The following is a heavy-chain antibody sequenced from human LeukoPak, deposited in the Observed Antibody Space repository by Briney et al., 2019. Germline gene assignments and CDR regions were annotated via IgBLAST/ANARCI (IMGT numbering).Heavy chain of an antibody. CDR1: GFTFSGYN. CDR3: AVDRWYTMNT. Sequence: GGSLRLSCAASGFTFSGYNMNWVRQAPGKGLEWVSYIGGTGNPIYYADSVRGRFTISRDNAHNSVSLQMNSLRDEDTAVYYCAVDRWYTMNTWGQGTTVTVSS. J-gene: IGHJ6*02. V-gene: IGHV3-48*02. CDR2: IGGTGNPI. D-gene: IGHD6-13*01.